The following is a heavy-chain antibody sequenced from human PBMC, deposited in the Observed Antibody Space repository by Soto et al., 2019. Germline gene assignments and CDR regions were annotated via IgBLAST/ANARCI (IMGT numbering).Heavy chain of an antibody. CDR2: ISAYNGNT. CDR3: ARAPLSGWYSGGDNWFDP. V-gene: IGHV1-18*01. D-gene: IGHD6-19*01. J-gene: IGHJ5*02. Sequence: ASVKVSCKASGYTFTSYGISWVRQAPGQGLEWMGWISAYNGNTNYAQKLQGRVTMTTDTSTSTAYMELRSLRSDDTAVYYCARAPLSGWYSGGDNWFDPWGQGTLVTVSS. CDR1: GYTFTSYG.